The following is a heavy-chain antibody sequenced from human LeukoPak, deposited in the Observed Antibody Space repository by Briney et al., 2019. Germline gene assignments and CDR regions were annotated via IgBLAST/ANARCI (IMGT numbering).Heavy chain of an antibody. Sequence: SETLSLTCTVSGGSISNYYWSWIRQPAGKGLEWIGRIYSSGSTNYNPSLKSRVTISVDTSKNQFSLKLSSVTAADTAVYYCARLRGQWLRLLDYWGQGTLVTVSS. CDR3: ARLRGQWLRLLDY. CDR1: GGSISNYY. V-gene: IGHV4-4*07. CDR2: IYSSGST. J-gene: IGHJ4*02. D-gene: IGHD5-12*01.